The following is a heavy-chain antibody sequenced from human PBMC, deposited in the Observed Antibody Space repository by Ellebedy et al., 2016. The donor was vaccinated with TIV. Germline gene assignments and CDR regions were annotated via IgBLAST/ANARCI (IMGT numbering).Heavy chain of an antibody. CDR1: GGSISAFY. CDR3: AKDLGKGGGSVFEY. D-gene: IGHD6-25*01. CDR2: ISGSGANT. V-gene: IGHV3-23*01. Sequence: ETLSLXXTVSGGSISAFYWSWVRQAPGKGLQWVSAISGSGANTYYANSVKGRFTISKDTSKNTLGLQMNSLRAEDTAIYYCAKDLGKGGGSVFEYWGQGTLVTVSS. J-gene: IGHJ4*02.